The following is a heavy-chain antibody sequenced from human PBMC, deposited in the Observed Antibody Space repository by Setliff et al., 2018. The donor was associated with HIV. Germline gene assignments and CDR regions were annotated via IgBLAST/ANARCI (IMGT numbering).Heavy chain of an antibody. J-gene: IGHJ6*03. CDR3: ARDPRSGYDSDTAMVTVYYYYMDV. CDR2: ITGYNGNT. D-gene: IGHD5-18*01. CDR1: GYIFTNYG. V-gene: IGHV1-18*01. Sequence: ASVKVSCKASGYIFTNYGISWVRQAPGQGLEWMGWITGYNGNTNYAEKFQGRVTMTTDTSTSTAYMELRSLRYDDTAVYYCARDPRSGYDSDTAMVTVYYYYMDVWGKGTTVTSP.